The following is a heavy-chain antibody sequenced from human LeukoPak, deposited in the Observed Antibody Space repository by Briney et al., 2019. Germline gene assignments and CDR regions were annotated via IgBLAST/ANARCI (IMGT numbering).Heavy chain of an antibody. CDR2: IYHSGST. CDR3: ARGGAARLHFQN. D-gene: IGHD6-6*01. Sequence: RASQTLSLTCTLSGGSISSGSYYCSWIRQHPGKGLEWIGYIYHSGSTNYNPSLQSRVTISVDTSKNQFSLNLNSETAADTAVYYCARGGAARLHFQNWGQGTLVTVSS. CDR1: GGSISSGSYY. J-gene: IGHJ1*01. V-gene: IGHV4-61*01.